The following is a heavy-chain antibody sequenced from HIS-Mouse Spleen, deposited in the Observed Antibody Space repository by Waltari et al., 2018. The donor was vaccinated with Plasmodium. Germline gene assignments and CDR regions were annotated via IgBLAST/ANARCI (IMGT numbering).Heavy chain of an antibody. Sequence: QVQLVQPGAEVKKPGASVKVSCKASGYTFTGYYMHWVRQAPGPGPEWMGWINPNSGGTNYAQKFQGRVTMTRDTSISTAYMELSRLRSDDTAVYYCARVLGYKAAAGTFVEYFQHWGQGTLVTVSS. J-gene: IGHJ1*01. CDR1: GYTFTGYY. D-gene: IGHD6-13*01. CDR3: ARVLGYKAAAGTFVEYFQH. V-gene: IGHV1-2*02. CDR2: INPNSGGT.